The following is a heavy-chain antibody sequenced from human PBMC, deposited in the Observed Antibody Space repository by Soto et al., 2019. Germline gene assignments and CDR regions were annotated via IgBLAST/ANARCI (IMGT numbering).Heavy chain of an antibody. V-gene: IGHV5-10-1*01. CDR3: ARSHDYSPNLFLGYYYGMDV. Sequence: PGESLKISCKGSGYSFTSYWVSWVRQMPGKGLEWMGRIDPSDSYTNYSPSFQGHVTISADKSISTAYLQWSSLKASDTAMYYCARSHDYSPNLFLGYYYGMDVWGQGTTVTVSS. CDR2: IDPSDSYT. D-gene: IGHD4-4*01. J-gene: IGHJ6*02. CDR1: GYSFTSYW.